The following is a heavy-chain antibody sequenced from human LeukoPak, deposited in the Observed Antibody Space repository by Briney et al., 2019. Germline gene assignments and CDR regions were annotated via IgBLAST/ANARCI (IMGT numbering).Heavy chain of an antibody. CDR1: GGTFSSYA. J-gene: IGHJ4*02. V-gene: IGHV1-46*01. CDR3: AREGYCSGGSCYQY. D-gene: IGHD2-15*01. CDR2: INPSGGST. Sequence: ASVKVSCKASGGTFSSYAISWVRQAPGQGLEWMGIINPSGGSTSYAQKFQGRVTMTRDTSTSTVYMELSSLRSEDTAVYYCAREGYCSGGSCYQYWGQGTPVTVSS.